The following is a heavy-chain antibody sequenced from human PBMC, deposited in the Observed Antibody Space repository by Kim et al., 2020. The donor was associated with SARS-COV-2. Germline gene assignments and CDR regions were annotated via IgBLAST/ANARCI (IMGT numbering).Heavy chain of an antibody. D-gene: IGHD3-3*01. V-gene: IGHV3-23*01. CDR3: AIVASKLRFLNFEY. Sequence: DSVKGRFTISRDNSKNTLYLQLNSLGAEETAVYYCAIVASKLRFLNFEYWGQGTLVTVSP. J-gene: IGHJ4*02.